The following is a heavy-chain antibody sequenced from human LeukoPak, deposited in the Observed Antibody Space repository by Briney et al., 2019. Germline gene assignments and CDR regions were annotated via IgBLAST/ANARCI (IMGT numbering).Heavy chain of an antibody. J-gene: IGHJ3*02. D-gene: IGHD3-9*01. V-gene: IGHV1-18*04. Sequence: ASVKVSCKASGYTFTSYGISWVRQAPGQGLEWTGWISAYNGNTNYAQKLQGRVTMTTDTSTSTAYMELRSLRSDDTAVYYCARDYDILTGYIAFDIWGQGTMVTVSS. CDR3: ARDYDILTGYIAFDI. CDR1: GYTFTSYG. CDR2: ISAYNGNT.